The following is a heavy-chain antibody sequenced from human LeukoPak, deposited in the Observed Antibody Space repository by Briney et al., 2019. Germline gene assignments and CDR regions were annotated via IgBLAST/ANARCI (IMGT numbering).Heavy chain of an antibody. D-gene: IGHD6-19*01. CDR2: INENGNTK. Sequence: GGSLRLSCAASGVILRNYWMTWVRQAPGKGLEWVANINENGNTKHYVQSVKGRVTISRDNDKNSLYLQMSSLRAEDTALYYCAKEDTDSSGWASWGQGTLVTVSS. V-gene: IGHV3-7*04. J-gene: IGHJ5*02. CDR3: AKEDTDSSGWAS. CDR1: GVILRNYW.